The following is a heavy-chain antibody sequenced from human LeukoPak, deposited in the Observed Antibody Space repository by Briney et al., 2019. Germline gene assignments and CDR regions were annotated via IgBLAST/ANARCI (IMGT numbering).Heavy chain of an antibody. V-gene: IGHV1-69*05. CDR1: GGTFSSYA. CDR3: ARSHGSGSYFLGYYMDV. J-gene: IGHJ6*03. D-gene: IGHD3-10*01. CDR2: IIPIFGTA. Sequence: SVKVSCKASGGTFSSYAISWVRQTPGQGLEWMGGIIPIFGTANYAQKFQGRVTITTDESTSTAYMELSSLRSEDTAVYYCARSHGSGSYFLGYYMDVWGKGTTVTVSS.